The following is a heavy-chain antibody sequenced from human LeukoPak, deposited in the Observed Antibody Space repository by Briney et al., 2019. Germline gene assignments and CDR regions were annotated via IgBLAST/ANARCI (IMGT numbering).Heavy chain of an antibody. D-gene: IGHD3-16*01. CDR2: IIPIFGTA. CDR3: ARLVVRDWGESYGMDV. Sequence: SVKVSCKASGGTFISYAISWVRQAPGQGLEWMGGIIPIFGTASYAQKFQGRVTITADESTSTAYLQWSSLKASDTAMYYCARLVVRDWGESYGMDVWGQGTTVTVSS. CDR1: GGTFISYA. J-gene: IGHJ6*02. V-gene: IGHV1-69*13.